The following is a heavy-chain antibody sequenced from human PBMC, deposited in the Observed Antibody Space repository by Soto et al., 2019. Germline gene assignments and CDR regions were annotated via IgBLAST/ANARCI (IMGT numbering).Heavy chain of an antibody. J-gene: IGHJ6*02. D-gene: IGHD1-1*01. CDR1: GFTLSNFV. CDR2: TSNDGINT. CDR3: ARGNLDV. Sequence: QVQLVESGGGVVQPGRSLRLSCAASGFTLSNFVMHWVRQAPGKGLDWLAVTSNDGINTYYAGSVKSRITISRDNSMNMVYLQMNSLRDEDTALYYCARGNLDVWGQGTTVIVSS. V-gene: IGHV3-30*01.